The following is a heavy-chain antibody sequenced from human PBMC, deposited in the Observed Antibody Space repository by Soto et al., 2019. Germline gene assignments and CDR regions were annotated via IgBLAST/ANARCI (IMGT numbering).Heavy chain of an antibody. CDR1: GGTFSSYA. CDR3: ARIRGYSGYDYYYYYGMDV. D-gene: IGHD5-12*01. CDR2: IIPIFGTA. V-gene: IGHV1-69*13. J-gene: IGHJ6*02. Sequence: RASVKVSCKASGGTFSSYAISWVRQAPGQGLEWMGGIIPIFGTANYAQKFQGRVTITADESTSTAYMELSSLRSEDTAVYYCARIRGYSGYDYYYYYGMDVWGQGTTVTVSS.